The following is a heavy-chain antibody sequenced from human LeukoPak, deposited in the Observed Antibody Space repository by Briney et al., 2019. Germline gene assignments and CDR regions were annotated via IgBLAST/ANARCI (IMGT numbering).Heavy chain of an antibody. CDR3: ARAPIEVYGMDV. V-gene: IGHV3-66*01. CDR1: GFTVSSNY. Sequence: PGGSLRLSCAASGFTVSSNYMSWVRQAPGKGLEWVSVIYSGGSTYYADSVKGRFTISRDNSKNTLYLQMNSLRAEDTAVYYCARAPIEVYGMDVWGQGTTVTVSS. J-gene: IGHJ6*02. CDR2: IYSGGST.